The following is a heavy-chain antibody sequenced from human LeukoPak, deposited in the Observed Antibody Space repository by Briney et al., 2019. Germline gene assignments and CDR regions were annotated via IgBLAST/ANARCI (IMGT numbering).Heavy chain of an antibody. Sequence: ASVKVSCKASGYTFTGYYMHWVRQAPGQGLEWMGWINPNSGGTNYAQKFQGRVTMTRDTSISTAYMELSRLRSDDAAVYYCARSGGWAYGDYDGFIAFDIWGQGTMVTVSS. J-gene: IGHJ3*02. CDR3: ARSGGWAYGDYDGFIAFDI. CDR2: INPNSGGT. V-gene: IGHV1-2*02. CDR1: GYTFTGYY. D-gene: IGHD4-17*01.